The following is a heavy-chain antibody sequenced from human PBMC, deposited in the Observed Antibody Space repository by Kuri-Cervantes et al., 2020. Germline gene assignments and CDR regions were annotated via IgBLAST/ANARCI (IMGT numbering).Heavy chain of an antibody. J-gene: IGHJ4*02. V-gene: IGHV3-53*01. CDR1: GFTVSSNY. D-gene: IGHD3-16*02. CDR2: IYSGGST. Sequence: GGSLRLSCAASGFTVSSNYMSWVRQAPGKGLEWVSVIYSGGSTYYADSVKGRFTISRDNAKNSLYLQMNSLRAEDTAVYYCARVTYDYVWGSYRHNYFDYWGQGTLVTVSS. CDR3: ARVTYDYVWGSYRHNYFDY.